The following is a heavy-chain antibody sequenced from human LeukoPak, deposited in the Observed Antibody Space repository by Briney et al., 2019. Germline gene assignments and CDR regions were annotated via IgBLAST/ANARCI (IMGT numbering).Heavy chain of an antibody. D-gene: IGHD4-17*01. V-gene: IGHV4-34*01. CDR3: ARGQGTVTTH. J-gene: IGHJ4*02. CDR1: GGSFSGYY. CDR2: INHSGSA. Sequence: SETLSLTCAVYGGSFSGYYWSWIRQPPGKGLEWIGEINHSGSANYNPSLKSRVSISLDTSKNQFSLKLSSVTAADTAVYYCARGQGTVTTHWGQGTLVTVSS.